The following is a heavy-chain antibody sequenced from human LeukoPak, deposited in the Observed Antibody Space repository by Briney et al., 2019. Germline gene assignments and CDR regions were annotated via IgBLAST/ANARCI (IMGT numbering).Heavy chain of an antibody. J-gene: IGHJ4*02. CDR2: ISGSGGST. Sequence: GGSLRLSCAASGFTFSSNAMSWVRQAPGNGLGWVLAISGSGGSTYYADTVKCRFTISRDNTKNALYLQLYSLRAEATTIEYGAKDEYYDSIIARDNWGQGELVTVSS. D-gene: IGHD3-22*01. CDR3: AKDEYYDSIIARDN. CDR1: GFTFSSNA. V-gene: IGHV3-23*01.